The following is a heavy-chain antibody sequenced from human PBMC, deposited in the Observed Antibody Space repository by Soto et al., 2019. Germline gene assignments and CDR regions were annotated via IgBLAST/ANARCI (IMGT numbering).Heavy chain of an antibody. Sequence: EVQLVESGGGLVKPGGSLRLSCAASGFTFSSYSMNWVRQAPGKGLEWVSSISSSSYIYYADSVKGRFTISRDNAKNSLYLQMNSLRAEDTAVYYCARLLEAYGMDVWGQGTTVTVSS. J-gene: IGHJ6*02. CDR2: ISSSSYI. CDR1: GFTFSSYS. V-gene: IGHV3-21*01. CDR3: ARLLEAYGMDV.